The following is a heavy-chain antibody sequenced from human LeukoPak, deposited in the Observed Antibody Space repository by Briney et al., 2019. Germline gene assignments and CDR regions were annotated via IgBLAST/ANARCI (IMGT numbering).Heavy chain of an antibody. CDR3: ALISYCTTITCYYLDY. Sequence: VASVKVSCKASGYTFTGYYMHWVRQAPGQGLEWMGWINPNSGGTNYAQKFQGRVTMTRDTSISTAYMELRSLRSDDTAVYYCALISYCTTITCYYLDYWGQGTLVTVSS. V-gene: IGHV1-2*02. D-gene: IGHD2-8*01. J-gene: IGHJ4*02. CDR2: INPNSGGT. CDR1: GYTFTGYY.